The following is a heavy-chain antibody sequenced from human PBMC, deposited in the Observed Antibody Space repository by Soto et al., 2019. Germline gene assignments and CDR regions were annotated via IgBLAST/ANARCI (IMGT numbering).Heavy chain of an antibody. J-gene: IGHJ6*02. CDR2: IGTAGDT. CDR1: GFTFSSYD. V-gene: IGHV3-13*04. CDR3: ARDQGGNDSYYYYGMDV. D-gene: IGHD1-26*01. Sequence: EVQLVESGGGLVQPGGSRRLSCAASGFTFSSYDMHWVRQATGKGLEWVSAIGTAGDTYYPGSVKGRFTISRENAKNSLYLQMNSLRAGDTAVYYCARDQGGNDSYYYYGMDVWGQGTTVTVSS.